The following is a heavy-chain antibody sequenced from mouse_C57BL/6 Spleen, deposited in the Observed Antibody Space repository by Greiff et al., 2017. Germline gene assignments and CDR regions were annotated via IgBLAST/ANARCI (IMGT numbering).Heavy chain of an antibody. V-gene: IGHV1-80*01. CDR3: ARSYDYDAAWFAY. CDR1: GYAFSSYW. D-gene: IGHD2-4*01. J-gene: IGHJ3*01. CDR2: IYPGDGDT. Sequence: QVQLQQSGAELVKPGASVKISCKASGYAFSSYWMNWVKQRPGKGLEWIGQIYPGDGDTNSNGKFKGKATLTADKSSSTAYMQLSSLTSEDSAVYFCARSYDYDAAWFAYRGQGTLVTVSA.